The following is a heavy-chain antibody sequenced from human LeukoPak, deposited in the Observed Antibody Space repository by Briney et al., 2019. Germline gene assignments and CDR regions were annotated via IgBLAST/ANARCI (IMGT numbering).Heavy chain of an antibody. CDR2: TYYRSKRYY. CDR3: ARSGAYFDY. D-gene: IGHD3-10*01. CDR1: GDSVSSKSAA. J-gene: IGHJ4*02. Sequence: SQTLSLTCAISGDSVSSKSAAWNWIRQSPSRGLEWLGRTYYRSKRYYEYAVSVKSRISINPDTSKSQFSLQLNSVTPEDTAVYYCARSGAYFDYWGQGTLVTVSS. V-gene: IGHV6-1*01.